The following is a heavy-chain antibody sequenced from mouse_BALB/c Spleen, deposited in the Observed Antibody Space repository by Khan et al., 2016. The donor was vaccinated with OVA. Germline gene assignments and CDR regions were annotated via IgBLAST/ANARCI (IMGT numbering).Heavy chain of an antibody. D-gene: IGHD1-1*01. CDR1: GFNIEDTY. J-gene: IGHJ4*01. CDR3: ARPIYYYDAMDY. V-gene: IGHV14-3*02. CDR2: IDPANGKS. Sequence: VQLQQSGAEIVKPGASVKLSCTASGFNIEDTYIHWVKRRPEQGLEWIGRIDPANGKSKYDPKFQVKATITPDTSSNTAYLQLSSLTSEDTAVYDCARPIYYYDAMDYWGQGTSVTVSS.